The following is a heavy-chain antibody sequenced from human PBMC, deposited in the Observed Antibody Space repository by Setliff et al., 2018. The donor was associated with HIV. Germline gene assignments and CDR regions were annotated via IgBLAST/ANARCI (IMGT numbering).Heavy chain of an antibody. CDR3: TRDKEYAFDI. Sequence: GGSLRLSCTASGSTFGDYAMSWVRQAPGKGLEWVGFIRSKAYGGTTEYAASVKDRFTVSRDDSKSIAYLQINSLKTEDTAVYYCTRDKEYAFDIWGQGTMVTVSS. J-gene: IGHJ3*02. CDR2: IRSKAYGGTT. CDR1: GSTFGDYA. V-gene: IGHV3-49*04.